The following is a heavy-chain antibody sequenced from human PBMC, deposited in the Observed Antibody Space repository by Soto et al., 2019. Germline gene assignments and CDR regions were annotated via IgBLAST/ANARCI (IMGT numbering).Heavy chain of an antibody. V-gene: IGHV4-30-4*01. CDR1: GGSISSGDYY. CDR2: TYYSGST. J-gene: IGHJ4*02. Sequence: TLSLTCTVSGGSISSGDYYWSWIRQPPGKGLEYIGYTYYSGSTYYNPSLKSRVAMSIDMSKNQFSLMLNSVTDADTAVYYCARVPFYDSSGRSYYFDYWGQGTLVTVSS. CDR3: ARVPFYDSSGRSYYFDY. D-gene: IGHD3-22*01.